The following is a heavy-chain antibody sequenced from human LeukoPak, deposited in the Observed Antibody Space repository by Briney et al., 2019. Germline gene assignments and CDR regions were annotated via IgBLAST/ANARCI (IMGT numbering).Heavy chain of an antibody. CDR1: GFTFSSYG. V-gene: IGHV3-30*02. CDR3: AKVGYYDSSGYYGDAFDI. D-gene: IGHD3-22*01. Sequence: GGSLILSCAASGFTFSSYGMHWVRQAPGKGLEWVAFIRYDGSNKYYADSVKGRFTISRDNSKNTLYLQMNSLRAEDTAVYYCAKVGYYDSSGYYGDAFDIWGQGTMVTVSS. J-gene: IGHJ3*02. CDR2: IRYDGSNK.